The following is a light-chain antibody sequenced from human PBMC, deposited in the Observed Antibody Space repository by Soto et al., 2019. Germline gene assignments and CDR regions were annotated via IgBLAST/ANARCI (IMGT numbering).Light chain of an antibody. CDR1: QSVSSN. CDR2: GAS. J-gene: IGKJ2*01. Sequence: EIVMTQSPATLSVSPGERATLSCRASQSVSSNLAWYQQKPGQAPRLLIYGASTRATGSPARCSGSGSGTEFTLTISSLQSADFAVYYCQHYNNWPPYTFGQGTKLEIK. CDR3: QHYNNWPPYT. V-gene: IGKV3-15*01.